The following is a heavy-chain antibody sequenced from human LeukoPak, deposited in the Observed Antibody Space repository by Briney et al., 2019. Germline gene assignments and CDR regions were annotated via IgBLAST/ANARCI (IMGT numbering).Heavy chain of an antibody. CDR2: IYDSGNT. D-gene: IGHD3-22*01. CDR1: GFTFSSYE. J-gene: IGHJ4*02. Sequence: GSLRLSCAASGFTFSSYEMNWVRQAPGKGLEWIGSIYDSGNTYYNPSIKSRVTISVEMSKNQFSLKLSSATAADTAVYYCTRERYYYDSSAYVIDYWGQGTLVTVSS. V-gene: IGHV4-38-2*02. CDR3: TRERYYYDSSAYVIDY.